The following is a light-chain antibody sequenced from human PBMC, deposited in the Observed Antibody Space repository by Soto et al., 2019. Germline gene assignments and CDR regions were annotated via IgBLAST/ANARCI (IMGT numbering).Light chain of an antibody. CDR2: GAS. V-gene: IGKV3-15*01. CDR3: QQCNAWPYT. CDR1: LNVNNN. J-gene: IGKJ2*01. Sequence: EIIVRQSPATLSVSPGERATLSCRASLNVNNNVAWYQQKPGQAPRLLIYGASARATGIPARFSGSGSGTEFTLTITGLQSEDFAVYYCQQCNAWPYTFGQGTKLDLK.